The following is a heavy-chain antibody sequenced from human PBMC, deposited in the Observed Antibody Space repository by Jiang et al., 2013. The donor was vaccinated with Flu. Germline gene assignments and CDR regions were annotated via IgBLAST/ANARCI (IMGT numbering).Heavy chain of an antibody. CDR2: IFHTGSA. CDR3: ARIDRRIAAAGPYFDY. CDR1: GGSISSPTYY. V-gene: IGHV4-39*07. Sequence: GLVKPSETLSLTCTVSGGSISSPTYYWGWIRQPPGRRLEWIGRIFHTGSAYYNPSLTSRVTMSVDTSKNQFSLKLSSVTAADTAVYYCARIDRRIAAAGPYFDYWGQGTLVTVSS. D-gene: IGHD6-13*01. J-gene: IGHJ4*02.